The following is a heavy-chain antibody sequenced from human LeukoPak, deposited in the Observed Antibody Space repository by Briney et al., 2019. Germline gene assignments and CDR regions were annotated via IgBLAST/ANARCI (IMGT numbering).Heavy chain of an antibody. CDR3: AKVRPAMVPTDFDY. CDR2: IRYDGSNK. J-gene: IGHJ4*02. Sequence: GGSLRLSCAASGFTFSSYGMHWVRQAPGKGLEWVAFIRYDGSNKYYADSVKGRFTISRDSSKNTLYLQMNSLRAEDTAVYYCAKVRPAMVPTDFDYWGQGTLVTVSS. V-gene: IGHV3-30*02. CDR1: GFTFSSYG. D-gene: IGHD5-18*01.